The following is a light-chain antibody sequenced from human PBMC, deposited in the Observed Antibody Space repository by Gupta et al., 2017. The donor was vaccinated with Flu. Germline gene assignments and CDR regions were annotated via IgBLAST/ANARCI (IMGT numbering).Light chain of an antibody. CDR3: QQRSNWPPEGT. CDR2: DAS. CDR1: QSVYTY. V-gene: IGKV3-11*01. J-gene: IGKJ4*01. Sequence: LSLSPGERATLSCRASQSVYTYLAWYQQKPGQAPRLLIYDASNRATGIPARFSGSGSGTDFTLTISSLEPEDFAVYYCQQRSNWPPEGTFGGGTNVEI.